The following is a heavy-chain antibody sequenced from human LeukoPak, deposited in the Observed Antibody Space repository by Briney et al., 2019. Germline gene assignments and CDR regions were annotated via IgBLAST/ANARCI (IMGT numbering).Heavy chain of an antibody. CDR3: ARSYYGSGSYYYYFDY. CDR2: IIPILGIT. J-gene: IGHJ4*02. D-gene: IGHD3-10*01. Sequence: SVKVSCKPSGGTFSDYAFSWVRQAPGQGLEGVARIIPILGITNSALKFRGRVTITADNSTSTAYMELSSLTSEDTAVYYCARSYYGSGSYYYYFDYWAQGTLVTVSS. CDR1: GGTFSDYA. V-gene: IGHV1-69*04.